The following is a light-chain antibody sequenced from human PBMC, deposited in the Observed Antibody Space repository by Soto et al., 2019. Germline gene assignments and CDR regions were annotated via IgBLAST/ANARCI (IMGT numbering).Light chain of an antibody. CDR1: QSLLDSSNNNNY. Sequence: DIVMSQSPDSLAVSLGERATINCKSSQSLLDSSNNNNYLAWYQQKPGQPPKLLIFWASTRQFGVPDRFSGSWSGTDFTLTIRSLQAEDVAVYFCQQYYSTPLTFGGGTKVEIK. V-gene: IGKV4-1*01. J-gene: IGKJ4*01. CDR3: QQYYSTPLT. CDR2: WAS.